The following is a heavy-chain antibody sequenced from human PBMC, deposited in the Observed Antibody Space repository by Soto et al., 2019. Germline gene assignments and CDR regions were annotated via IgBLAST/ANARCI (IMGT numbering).Heavy chain of an antibody. Sequence: EVQLVESGGGLVQPGGSLRLSCAASGITFSSYWMSWVRQAPGKGLEWVANIKQDGSEKYYVDSVKGRFTISRDNAKNSLYLQMNSLRAEDTAVYYCARALSYGNIWGRGTMVTVSS. CDR1: GITFSSYW. CDR3: ARALSYGNI. V-gene: IGHV3-7*04. CDR2: IKQDGSEK. J-gene: IGHJ3*02. D-gene: IGHD5-18*01.